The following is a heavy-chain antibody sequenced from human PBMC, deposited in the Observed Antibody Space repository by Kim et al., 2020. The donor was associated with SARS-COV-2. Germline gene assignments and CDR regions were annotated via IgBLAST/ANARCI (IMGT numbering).Heavy chain of an antibody. D-gene: IGHD3-10*01. CDR2: ISAYNGNT. J-gene: IGHJ4*02. Sequence: ASVKVSCKASGYTFTSYGISWVRQAPGQGLEWMGWISAYNGNTNYAQKLQGRVTMTTDTSTSTAYMELRSLRSDDTAVYYCARGGLLWFGELSTLTREDYWGQRTLVTVSS. CDR3: ARGGLLWFGELSTLTREDY. V-gene: IGHV1-18*04. CDR1: GYTFTSYG.